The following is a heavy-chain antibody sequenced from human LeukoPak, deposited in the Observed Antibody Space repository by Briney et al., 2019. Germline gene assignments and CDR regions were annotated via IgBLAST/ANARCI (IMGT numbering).Heavy chain of an antibody. CDR2: IDTAGNT. Sequence: GGSLRLSCAASGFTFSSYDMHWVRQATGKGLEWVSAIDTAGNTFYPGSVRGRFTISRENAKNSLYLQMNNVRAGDTAVYYCARSSKVTSVMDIWGQGTMVTVSS. CDR3: ARSSKVTSVMDI. V-gene: IGHV3-13*04. D-gene: IGHD3-16*01. J-gene: IGHJ3*02. CDR1: GFTFSSYD.